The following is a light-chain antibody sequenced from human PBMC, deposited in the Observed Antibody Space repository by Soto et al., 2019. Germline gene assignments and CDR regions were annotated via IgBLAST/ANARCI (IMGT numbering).Light chain of an antibody. V-gene: IGLV2-14*01. Sequence: QSVLTQPASVSGSPGQSITVSCTGTSSDIGGHKNVSWYQQHPGKVPKLIIYEVSNRPSGVSNRFSGSKSGNTASLTVSGLQAEDEADYYCSSYTPTSTVVFGGGTKLTVL. CDR3: SSYTPTSTVV. CDR1: SSDIGGHKN. J-gene: IGLJ2*01. CDR2: EVS.